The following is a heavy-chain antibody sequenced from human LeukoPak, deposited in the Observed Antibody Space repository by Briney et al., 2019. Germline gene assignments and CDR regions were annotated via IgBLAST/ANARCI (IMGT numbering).Heavy chain of an antibody. CDR3: ARYGSGSYRQFDC. CDR2: IHHSGST. CDR1: GGSISSSHW. D-gene: IGHD3-10*01. Sequence: PSGTLSLTCTVSGGSISSSHWWGWVRQPPGKGLEWVGEIHHSGSTNSNPSLKSRVTISVDTSKNQFSLKLSSVTPADTAVYYCARYGSGSYRQFDCWGQGTLVTVSS. J-gene: IGHJ4*02. V-gene: IGHV4-4*02.